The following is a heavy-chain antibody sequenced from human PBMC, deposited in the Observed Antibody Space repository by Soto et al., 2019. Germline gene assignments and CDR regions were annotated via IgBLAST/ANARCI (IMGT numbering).Heavy chain of an antibody. Sequence: QVHLVESGGGVVQPGRSLRLSCVASGFSFSDYSIHWVRQAPGKGLEWVGFISYDGDKKFLADSVKGRFNISGDKAKNTVYLQMTSLRPEDTAVFHGAVMAGLVVSDDYGLDVWGQGTRVTVPS. CDR1: GFSFSDYS. D-gene: IGHD2-21*01. J-gene: IGHJ6*02. CDR2: ISYDGDKK. V-gene: IGHV3-30-3*01. CDR3: AVMAGLVVSDDYGLDV.